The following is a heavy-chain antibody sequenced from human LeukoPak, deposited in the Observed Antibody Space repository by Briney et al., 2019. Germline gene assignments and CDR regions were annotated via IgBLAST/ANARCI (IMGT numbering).Heavy chain of an antibody. CDR3: AKYGSGSQSNWFDP. J-gene: IGHJ5*02. V-gene: IGHV3-23*01. CDR2: ISGSGGST. Sequence: GGSLRLSCAASGFTFSSYAMSWVCQAPGKGLEWVSAISGSGGSTYYAESVKGRFTISTDNSKNTLDLQMNSLRAEDTAVYYCAKYGSGSQSNWFDPWGQGTLVTVSS. CDR1: GFTFSSYA. D-gene: IGHD3-10*01.